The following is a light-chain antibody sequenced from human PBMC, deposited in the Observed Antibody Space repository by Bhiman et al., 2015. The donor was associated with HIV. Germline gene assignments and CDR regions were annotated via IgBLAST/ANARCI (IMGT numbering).Light chain of an antibody. CDR2: RNN. Sequence: QSVLTQPPSVSAAPGQKVTISCSGSSSNIGKNYISWYQQLPGTAPKLLIYRNNQRPSGVPDRFSGSKSGTSASLAISGLRSEDEADYYCAAWDDSLGVVFGGGTKLTVL. CDR3: AAWDDSLGVV. J-gene: IGLJ2*01. V-gene: IGLV1-47*01. CDR1: SSNIGKNY.